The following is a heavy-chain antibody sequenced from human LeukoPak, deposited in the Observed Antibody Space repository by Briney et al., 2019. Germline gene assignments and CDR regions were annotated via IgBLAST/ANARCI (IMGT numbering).Heavy chain of an antibody. CDR1: GGTFSSYA. Sequence: EASVKVSCKASGGTFSSYAISWVRQAPGQGLKWMGGIIPIFGTANYAQKFQGRVTITTDESTSTAYMELSSLRSEDTAVYYCARIFLSVVAPKRWFDPWGQGTLVTVSS. CDR3: ARIFLSVVAPKRWFDP. CDR2: IIPIFGTA. J-gene: IGHJ5*02. D-gene: IGHD4-23*01. V-gene: IGHV1-69*05.